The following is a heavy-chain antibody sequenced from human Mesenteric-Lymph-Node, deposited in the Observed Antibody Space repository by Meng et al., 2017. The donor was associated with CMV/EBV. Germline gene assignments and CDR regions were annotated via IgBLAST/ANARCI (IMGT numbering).Heavy chain of an antibody. CDR1: GYTFTNYD. J-gene: IGHJ4*02. CDR2: MNPNSGIT. CDR3: ARRATAGTFDY. V-gene: IGHV1-8*01. D-gene: IGHD6-13*01. Sequence: SCNASGYTFTNYDINWVRQATGQGLEWMGWMNPNSGITGYAQKFQGRVTMTRNTSIGTAYMELSSLKSEDTALYYCARRATAGTFDYWGQGTLVTVSS.